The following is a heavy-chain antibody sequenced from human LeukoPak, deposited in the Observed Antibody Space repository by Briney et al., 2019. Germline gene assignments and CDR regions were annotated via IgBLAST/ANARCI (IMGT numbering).Heavy chain of an antibody. D-gene: IGHD3-3*01. CDR1: GYTFTSYG. CDR3: ARDRYDFWSGYPKSSYYFDY. CDR2: ISAYNGNT. J-gene: IGHJ4*02. Sequence: SGKVSCTASGYTFTSYGISWVRQAPGQGLEWMGWISAYNGNTNYAQKLQGRVTMTTDTSTSTAYMELRSLRSDDTAVYYCARDRYDFWSGYPKSSYYFDYWGQGTLVTVSS. V-gene: IGHV1-18*01.